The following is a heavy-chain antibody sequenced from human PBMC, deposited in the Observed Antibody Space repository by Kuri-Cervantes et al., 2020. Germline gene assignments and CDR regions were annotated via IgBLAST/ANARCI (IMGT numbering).Heavy chain of an antibody. V-gene: IGHV4-39*07. Sequence: GSLRLSCTVSGGSISSGNYYWSWIRQPPGKGLEWIGEINHSGSTNYNPSLKSRVTISVDTSKNQFSLKLSSVTAADTAVYYCASPQLLSSTEAFDIWGQGTMVTVSS. CDR3: ASPQLLSSTEAFDI. CDR1: GGSISSGNYY. D-gene: IGHD2-2*01. J-gene: IGHJ3*02. CDR2: INHSGST.